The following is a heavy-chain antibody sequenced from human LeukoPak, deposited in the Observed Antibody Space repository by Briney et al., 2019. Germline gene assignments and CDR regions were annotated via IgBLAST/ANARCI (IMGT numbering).Heavy chain of an antibody. CDR2: ISWNSGSI. CDR3: ARLSAMVRGPEDIFYFEF. J-gene: IGHJ4*02. Sequence: GRSLRLSCAASGFTFDDYAMHWVRQAPGKGLEWVSGISWNSGSIGYADSVKGRFTISRDIAKQSVFLQMNSLRAEDTAVYYCARLSAMVRGPEDIFYFEFWGLGTLVTVSA. V-gene: IGHV3-9*01. D-gene: IGHD3-10*01. CDR1: GFTFDDYA.